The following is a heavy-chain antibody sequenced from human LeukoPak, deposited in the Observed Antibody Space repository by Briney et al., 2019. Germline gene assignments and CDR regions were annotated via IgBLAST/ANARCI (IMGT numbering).Heavy chain of an antibody. CDR1: GFTFSSYG. D-gene: IGHD5-18*01. J-gene: IGHJ4*02. CDR3: AKSSGIQLWLRFDY. CDR2: ISYDGSNK. Sequence: GGSLRLSCAASGFTFSSYGMHWVRQAPGKGLEWVAVISYDGSNKYYADSVKGRFTISRDNSKNTLYLQTNSLRAEDTAVYYCAKSSGIQLWLRFDYWGQGTLVTVSS. V-gene: IGHV3-30*18.